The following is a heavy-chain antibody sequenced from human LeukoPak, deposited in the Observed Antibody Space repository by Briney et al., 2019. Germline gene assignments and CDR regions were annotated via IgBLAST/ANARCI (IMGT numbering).Heavy chain of an antibody. CDR2: ISNNGGST. V-gene: IGHV3-64D*09. CDR3: VRRSLPHLDV. D-gene: IGHD5/OR15-5a*01. CDR1: GFTFSSYI. Sequence: PGGSLRLSCSASGFTFSSYIMHWVRQAPGKGLESVSAISNNGGSTNYADSVKGRFTISRDNSKDTLYLQMSSLRVEDTAVYYCVRRSLPHLDVWGQGTTVTVSS. J-gene: IGHJ6*02.